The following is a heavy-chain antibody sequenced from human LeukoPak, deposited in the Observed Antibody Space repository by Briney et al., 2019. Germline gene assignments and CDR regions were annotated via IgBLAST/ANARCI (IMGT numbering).Heavy chain of an antibody. V-gene: IGHV1-18*04. J-gene: IGHJ4*02. Sequence: ASVKVSCKASGYTFTSYVISWLRQAPGQGLEWMGWISVYYGKTNYPQKLQGRVTMTTDTSTSTAYMELRSLRSDDTAVYYCAREAGILTGYSFDYWGQGTLVTVSS. CDR1: GYTFTSYV. D-gene: IGHD3-9*01. CDR2: ISVYYGKT. CDR3: AREAGILTGYSFDY.